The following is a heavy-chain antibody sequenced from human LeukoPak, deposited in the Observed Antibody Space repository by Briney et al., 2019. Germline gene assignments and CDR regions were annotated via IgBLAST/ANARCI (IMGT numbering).Heavy chain of an antibody. Sequence: ASVKVSCKASGYTFTSYDINWVRQATGQGLEWMGWISAYNGNTNYAQKLQGRVTMTTDTSTSTAYMELRSLRSDDTAVYYCARDRYDYVWDLDYWGQGTLVTVSS. CDR3: ARDRYDYVWDLDY. CDR1: GYTFTSYD. J-gene: IGHJ4*02. CDR2: ISAYNGNT. D-gene: IGHD3-16*01. V-gene: IGHV1-18*01.